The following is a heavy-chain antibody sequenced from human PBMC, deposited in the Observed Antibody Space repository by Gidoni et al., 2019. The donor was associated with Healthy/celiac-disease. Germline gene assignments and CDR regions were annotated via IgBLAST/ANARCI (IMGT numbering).Heavy chain of an antibody. Sequence: QVQLVQSGADVKKPGASVKASCKASGYTFTIYGIRWVRQAPGQGLEWMGWISTYNGNTNYAQKLQGRVTMTTDTSTSTAYMELRSLRSDDKTVYYCARDHYYGSGGEDGMDVWGQGTTVTVSS. J-gene: IGHJ6*02. V-gene: IGHV1-18*01. CDR2: ISTYNGNT. CDR3: ARDHYYGSGGEDGMDV. D-gene: IGHD3-10*01. CDR1: GYTFTIYG.